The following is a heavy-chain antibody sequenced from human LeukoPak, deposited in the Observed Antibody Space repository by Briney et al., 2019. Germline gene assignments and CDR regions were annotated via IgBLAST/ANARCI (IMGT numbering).Heavy chain of an antibody. J-gene: IGHJ5*02. CDR1: GYTFTGYY. D-gene: IGHD3-10*01. CDR3: ATNILVRDIINWFNP. V-gene: IGHV1-2*02. Sequence: ASVKVSCKASGYTFTGYYMHWVRQAPGQGLEWMGWIKPNSGDTRSAQKFQGRVTMTRDTSISTAYMELSSLRYDDTAVYYCATNILVRDIINWFNPWGQGTLVTVSS. CDR2: IKPNSGDT.